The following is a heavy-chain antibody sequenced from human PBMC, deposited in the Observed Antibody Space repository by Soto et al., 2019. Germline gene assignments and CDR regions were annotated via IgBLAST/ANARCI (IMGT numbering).Heavy chain of an antibody. V-gene: IGHV1-45*02. D-gene: IGHD3-22*01. CDR2: ITPFNGNT. CDR3: ASGRYDASGYFDY. Sequence: QMHLVQSGAEVKKTGSSVKVSCKGSGNTFTYVYLHWVRQAPGQALEWMGWITPFNGNTKYAQKFQDRVTFTRDTSLNTAYMELSSLRSDDTAMFYCASGRYDASGYFDYWGQGTLVTVSS. J-gene: IGHJ4*02. CDR1: GNTFTYVY.